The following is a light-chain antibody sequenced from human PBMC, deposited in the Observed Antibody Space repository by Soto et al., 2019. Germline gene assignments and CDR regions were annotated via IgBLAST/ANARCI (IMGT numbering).Light chain of an antibody. Sequence: DVQVTQSPASWSSFLWAVATLTFRASQDISRWLAWYQQRPGKAPKVLIYAAASLQSGVPSRFSGSGSGTEFTLTISSLQPEDFATYYCQQANNFPPTFGKGTKVDIK. CDR2: AAA. CDR3: QQANNFPPT. V-gene: IGKV1-12*01. J-gene: IGKJ1*01. CDR1: QDISRW.